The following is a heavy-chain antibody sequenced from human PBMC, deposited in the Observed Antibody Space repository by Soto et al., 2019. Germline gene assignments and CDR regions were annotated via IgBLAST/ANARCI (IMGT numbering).Heavy chain of an antibody. Sequence: LRLSCAASGFTFSSYWMSWVRQAPGKGLEWVANIKQDGSEKYYVDSVKGRFTISRDNAKNSLYLQMNSLRAEDTAVYYCTRGGGGGLFEHWGQGVLVTVSS. CDR2: IKQDGSEK. CDR1: GFTFSSYW. CDR3: TRGGGGGLFEH. V-gene: IGHV3-7*01. J-gene: IGHJ4*02. D-gene: IGHD2-21*01.